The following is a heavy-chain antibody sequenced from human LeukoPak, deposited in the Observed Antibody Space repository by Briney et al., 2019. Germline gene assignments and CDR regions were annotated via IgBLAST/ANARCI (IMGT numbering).Heavy chain of an antibody. V-gene: IGHV3-7*04. CDR2: IKQDGSEK. J-gene: IGHJ4*02. D-gene: IGHD5-24*01. CDR1: GFTFSSYA. CDR3: ARERDDYNFFDY. Sequence: GGSLRLSCAASGFTFSSYAMSWVRQAPGKGLEWVANIKQDGSEKYYVDSVKGRFTISRDNAKNSLYLQMNSLRAEDTAVYYCARERDDYNFFDYWGQGTLVTVSS.